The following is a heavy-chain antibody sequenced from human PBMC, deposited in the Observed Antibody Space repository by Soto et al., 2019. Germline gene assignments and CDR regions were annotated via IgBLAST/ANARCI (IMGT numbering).Heavy chain of an antibody. J-gene: IGHJ4*02. CDR3: ARVVGGDSGDYVDY. V-gene: IGHV7-4-1*01. CDR2: INSNTGNP. CDR1: GYTFTSYA. Sequence: QVQLVQSGSELKKPGASVKVSCKTSGYTFTSYAMNWVRQAPGQGLEWMGWINSNTGNPTFAHGFTGRFVFSLDTSVSTSYLQIYSLKAEDTAVYYCARVVGGDSGDYVDYWGQGTLVTVSS. D-gene: IGHD4-17*01.